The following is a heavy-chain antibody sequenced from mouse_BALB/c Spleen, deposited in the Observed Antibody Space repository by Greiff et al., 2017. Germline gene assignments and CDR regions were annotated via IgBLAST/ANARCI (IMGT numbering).Heavy chain of an antibody. CDR3: ARDYYRYAWFAY. Sequence: EVKVVESGGGLVKPGGSLKLSCAASGFTFSDYYMYWVRQTPEKRLEWVATISDGGSYTYYPDSVKGRFTISRDNAKNNLYLQMSSLTSEDTAMYYCARDYYRYAWFAYWGQGTLVTVSA. J-gene: IGHJ3*01. V-gene: IGHV5-4*02. CDR2: ISDGGSYT. CDR1: GFTFSDYY. D-gene: IGHD2-14*01.